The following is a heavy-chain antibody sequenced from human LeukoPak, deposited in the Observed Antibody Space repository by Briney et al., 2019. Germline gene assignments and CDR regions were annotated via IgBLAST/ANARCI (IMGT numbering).Heavy chain of an antibody. Sequence: PGGSLRLSCAASGFTFSSYAMSWVRQAPGKGLEWVSASSGSGGSTSYADSVKGRFTISRDNSKNTLYLQMNSLRAEDTAVYYCAKAGGGIAAAGPSVNLPHYFDYWGQGALVTVSS. V-gene: IGHV3-23*01. CDR1: GFTFSSYA. D-gene: IGHD6-13*01. CDR2: SSGSGGST. J-gene: IGHJ4*02. CDR3: AKAGGGIAAAGPSVNLPHYFDY.